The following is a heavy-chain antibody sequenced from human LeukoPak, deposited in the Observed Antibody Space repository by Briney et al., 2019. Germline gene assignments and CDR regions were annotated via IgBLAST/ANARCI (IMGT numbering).Heavy chain of an antibody. D-gene: IGHD4-17*01. V-gene: IGHV4-4*07. J-gene: IGHJ6*02. CDR1: GGSISSYH. CDR2: IYTSGST. CDR3: ARQNGDLPYYYYGMDV. Sequence: SETLSLTCTVSGGSISSYHWSWIRQPAGKGLEWIGRIYTSGSTNYNPSLKSRVTMSVDTSKNQFSLKLSSVTAADTAVYYCARQNGDLPYYYYGMDVWGQGTTVTVSS.